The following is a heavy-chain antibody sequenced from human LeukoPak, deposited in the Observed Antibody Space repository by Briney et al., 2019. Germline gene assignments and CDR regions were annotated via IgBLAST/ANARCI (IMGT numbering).Heavy chain of an antibody. J-gene: IGHJ5*02. Sequence: TGGSLRLSCAASGFTFSAYSMNCIRQAPGKGLEWISYISGGGRSIFSADSVRGRFTISRDNANNSLFLQMNSLRAEDTAVYYYARWRSYDTSAYNYFDPWGQGTLVTVSS. CDR1: GFTFSAYS. CDR3: ARWRSYDTSAYNYFDP. D-gene: IGHD3-22*01. CDR2: ISGGGRSI. V-gene: IGHV3-48*01.